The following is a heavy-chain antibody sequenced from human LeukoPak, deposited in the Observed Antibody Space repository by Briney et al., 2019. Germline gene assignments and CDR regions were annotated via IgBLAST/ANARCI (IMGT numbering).Heavy chain of an antibody. D-gene: IGHD6-6*01. CDR3: ARPYSSSDPFDY. J-gene: IGHJ4*02. V-gene: IGHV1-2*06. CDR2: INPNSGGT. CDR1: GGTFSSYA. Sequence: ASVKVSCKASGGTFSSYAISWVRQAPGQGLEWMGRINPNSGGTNYAQKFQGRVTMTRDTSISTAYMELSRLRSDDTAVYYCARPYSSSDPFDYWGQGTLVTVSS.